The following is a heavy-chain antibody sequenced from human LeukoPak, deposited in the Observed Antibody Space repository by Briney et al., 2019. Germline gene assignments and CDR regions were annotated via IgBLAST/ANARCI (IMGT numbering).Heavy chain of an antibody. CDR3: ARVSLVRGVIGPEGN. CDR2: ISAYNGNT. Sequence: GASVKVSCKASGYTFTGYPMHWVRQAPGQGLEWMGWISAYNGNTNYAQKLQGRVTMTTDTSTSTAYMELRSLRSDDTAVYYCARVSLVRGVIGPEGNWGQGTLVTVSS. V-gene: IGHV1-18*04. D-gene: IGHD3-10*01. J-gene: IGHJ4*02. CDR1: GYTFTGYP.